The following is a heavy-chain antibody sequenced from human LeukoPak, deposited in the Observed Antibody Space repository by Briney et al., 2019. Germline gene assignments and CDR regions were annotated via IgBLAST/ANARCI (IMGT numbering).Heavy chain of an antibody. J-gene: IGHJ5*02. Sequence: GGSLRLSCAASGFSVGTYGMSWVRQAPGKGLEWVSSISSSSTYITYADSVKGRFTISRDNAKNSLDLQMNSLRAEDTAVDYCARKYYDILSGKNWFDPWGQGTLVTVSS. D-gene: IGHD3-9*01. CDR1: GFSVGTYG. V-gene: IGHV3-21*01. CDR3: ARKYYDILSGKNWFDP. CDR2: ISSSSTYI.